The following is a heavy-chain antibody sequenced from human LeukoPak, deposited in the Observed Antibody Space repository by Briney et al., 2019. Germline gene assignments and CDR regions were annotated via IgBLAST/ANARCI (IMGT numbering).Heavy chain of an antibody. V-gene: IGHV4-59*01. CDR3: ASYSSSSVYFDY. Sequence: SETLSLTCTVSGGSISSYYWSWIRQPPGKGLEWIGYIYYSGSTNYNPSLKSRVTISVDTSKNQFSLKLSSVTAADTAVYYCASYSSSSVYFDYWGQGTLVTVSS. CDR1: GGSISSYY. D-gene: IGHD6-6*01. J-gene: IGHJ4*02. CDR2: IYYSGST.